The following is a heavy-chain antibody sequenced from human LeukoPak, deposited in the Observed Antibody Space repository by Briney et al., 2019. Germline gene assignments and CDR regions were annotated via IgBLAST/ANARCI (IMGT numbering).Heavy chain of an antibody. V-gene: IGHV3-30*18. D-gene: IGHD3-10*01. CDR1: GFTFSSYG. Sequence: PGGSLRLSCAASGFTFSSYGMHWVRQAPGKGLEWVAVISYDGSNKYYADSVKGRFTISRDNSKNSLYLQMNSLRAEDTALYYCAKDINRVTYLGYGMDVWGQGTTVTVSS. CDR2: ISYDGSNK. J-gene: IGHJ6*02. CDR3: AKDINRVTYLGYGMDV.